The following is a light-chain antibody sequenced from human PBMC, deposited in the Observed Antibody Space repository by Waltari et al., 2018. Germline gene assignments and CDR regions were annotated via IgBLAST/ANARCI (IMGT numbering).Light chain of an antibody. V-gene: IGLV3-10*01. J-gene: IGLJ3*02. CDR2: EDI. CDR3: YSTDSSGHDRV. CDR1: ALPKKY. Sequence: SYELTQPPSVSVSPGQTARITCTGDALPKKYAQWYQQKAGQAPVLVIYEDIKRPSGIPERFSGSSSGTTATLTISGAHVEDEADYYCYSTDSSGHDRVFGGGTKLTVL.